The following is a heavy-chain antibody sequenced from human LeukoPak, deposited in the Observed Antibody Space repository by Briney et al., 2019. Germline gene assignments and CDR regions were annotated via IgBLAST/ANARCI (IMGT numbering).Heavy chain of an antibody. J-gene: IGHJ5*02. CDR3: ARAQLEPPRRDWFDP. V-gene: IGHV4-30-2*01. CDR1: GGSISSGGYY. D-gene: IGHD1-1*01. CDR2: IYHSGST. Sequence: PSQTLSLTCTVSGGSISSGGYYWSRIRQPPGKGLEWIGYIYHSGSTYYNPSLKSRVTISVDRSKNQFSLKLSSVTAADTAVYYCARAQLEPPRRDWFDPWGQGTLVTVSS.